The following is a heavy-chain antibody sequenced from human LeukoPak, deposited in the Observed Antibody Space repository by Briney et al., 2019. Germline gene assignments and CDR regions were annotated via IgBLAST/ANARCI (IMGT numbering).Heavy chain of an antibody. D-gene: IGHD3-3*01. CDR2: IYHSGST. J-gene: IGHJ6*02. V-gene: IGHV4-4*02. CDR1: GGSISSSNW. Sequence: PSGTLSLTCAVSGGSISSSNWWSWVRPPPGKGLEWIGEIYHSGSTNYNPSLKSRVTISVDKSKNQFSLKLSSVTAADTAVYYCASARVYDFWSGYWSGMDVWGQGTTVTVSS. CDR3: ASARVYDFWSGYWSGMDV.